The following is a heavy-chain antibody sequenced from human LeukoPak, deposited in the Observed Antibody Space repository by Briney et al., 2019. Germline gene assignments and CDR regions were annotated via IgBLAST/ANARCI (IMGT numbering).Heavy chain of an antibody. CDR1: GFTFSSYA. V-gene: IGHV3-23*01. Sequence: GGSLRLSCAASGFTFSSYAMSWVRQAPGKGLEWVSAISGSGGSTYYADSVKGRFTISRDNSKNTPHLQMNSLRAEDTAVYYCAKDRVDDFWSGYGRPFDYWGQGTLVTVSS. CDR3: AKDRVDDFWSGYGRPFDY. CDR2: ISGSGGST. J-gene: IGHJ4*02. D-gene: IGHD3-3*01.